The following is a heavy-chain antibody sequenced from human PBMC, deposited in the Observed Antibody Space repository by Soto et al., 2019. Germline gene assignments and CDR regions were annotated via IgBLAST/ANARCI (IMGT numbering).Heavy chain of an antibody. CDR3: ACGHCSGEGYSDY. V-gene: IGHV1-3*01. D-gene: IGHD2-15*01. CDR1: GYTFTSYA. Sequence: GASVKVSCKASGYTFTSYAMHWVRQAPGQRLEWMGWINAGNGNTKYSQKFQGRVTITRDTSASTAYMELSSLRSEDTAVYYCACGHCSGEGYSDYWGQGTLVIVSA. CDR2: INAGNGNT. J-gene: IGHJ4*02.